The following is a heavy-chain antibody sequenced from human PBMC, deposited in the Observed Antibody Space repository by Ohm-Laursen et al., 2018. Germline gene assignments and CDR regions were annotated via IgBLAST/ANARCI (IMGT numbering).Heavy chain of an antibody. D-gene: IGHD3-16*01. V-gene: IGHV3-53*01. CDR3: ARRGPDTSDRSLDY. J-gene: IGHJ4*02. Sequence: SLRLSCSASGFTVSTNYVSWVRQAPGKGLEWVSFISSGGTTYYADSVKGRFTISRDNSKNTLYLQMNSLRAEDTAVYYCARRGPDTSDRSLDYWGQGTLVTVSS. CDR2: ISSGGTT. CDR1: GFTVSTNY.